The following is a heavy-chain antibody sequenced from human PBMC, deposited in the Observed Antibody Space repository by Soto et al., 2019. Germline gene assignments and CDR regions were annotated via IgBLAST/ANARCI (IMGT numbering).Heavy chain of an antibody. CDR2: ICFDGSNK. CDR3: ARGVYYDNSGHIYGMHX. D-gene: IGHD3-22*01. J-gene: IGHJ6*02. CDR1: GFSFKNCA. Sequence: GGSLRLSFAASGFSFKNCALHWVRQAPGKGLEWLSIICFDGSNKSYAYSVKVRFTISRDNSKKTLYLQMNSLRAEDTAIYYCARGVYYDNSGHIYGMHXWGQATTVTVS. V-gene: IGHV3-33*01.